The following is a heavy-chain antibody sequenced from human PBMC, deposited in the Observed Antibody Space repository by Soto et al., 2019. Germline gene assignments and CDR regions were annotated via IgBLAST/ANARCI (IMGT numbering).Heavy chain of an antibody. J-gene: IGHJ4*02. D-gene: IGHD2-15*01. CDR1: GFAFSSEW. Sequence: GGSLRLSCAASGFAFSSEWMHWVRQAPGKGLVWVSRIDPYDTGITYADSVKGRFTISRDNAKNTLYLQMNSQRAEDTAVYYCTSDTFGARDSWGQGTLVTVSS. V-gene: IGHV3-74*01. CDR2: IDPYDTGI. CDR3: TSDTFGARDS.